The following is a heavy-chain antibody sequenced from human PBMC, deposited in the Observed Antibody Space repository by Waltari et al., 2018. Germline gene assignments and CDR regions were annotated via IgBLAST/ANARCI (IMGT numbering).Heavy chain of an antibody. CDR2: INHSGST. J-gene: IGHJ4*02. CDR1: GGSFSGYY. V-gene: IGHV4-34*01. Sequence: QVQLQQWGAGLLKPSETLSLTCAVYGGSFSGYYWSWIRQPPGKGLEWIGEINHSGSTNYNPSLKSRVTISVDTSKNQFSLKLSSVTAADTAVYYCARGREVIASPFDYWGQGTLVTVSS. CDR3: ARGREVIASPFDY. D-gene: IGHD3-16*02.